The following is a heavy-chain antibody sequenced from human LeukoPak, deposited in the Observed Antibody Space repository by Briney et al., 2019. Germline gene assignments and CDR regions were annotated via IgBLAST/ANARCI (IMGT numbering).Heavy chain of an antibody. Sequence: GGSLRLSCVASGFTVSSNYMSWVRQAPGKGLEWVSIIYSGSRTYYSDYVKGRFTISRDDSKNTLYFQLNSLRPEDTAVYYCAIRSTSGSWSALDIWGQGTMVTVSS. CDR2: IYSGSRT. J-gene: IGHJ3*02. CDR3: AIRSTSGSWSALDI. D-gene: IGHD3-10*01. CDR1: GFTVSSNY. V-gene: IGHV3-66*02.